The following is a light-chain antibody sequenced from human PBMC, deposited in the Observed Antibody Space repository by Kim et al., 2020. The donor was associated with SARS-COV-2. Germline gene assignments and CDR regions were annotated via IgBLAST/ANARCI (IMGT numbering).Light chain of an antibody. CDR2: AAS. CDR3: LQDYIYPYT. Sequence: SASVGGTVTITCQASQGIRNDLGWYQQKPGKPPKLLLYAASSLQSGVPARFSGSGSVTDFTLTISSLQPEDFATYYCLQDYIYPYTFGQVTKLEI. V-gene: IGKV1-6*01. CDR1: QGIRND. J-gene: IGKJ2*01.